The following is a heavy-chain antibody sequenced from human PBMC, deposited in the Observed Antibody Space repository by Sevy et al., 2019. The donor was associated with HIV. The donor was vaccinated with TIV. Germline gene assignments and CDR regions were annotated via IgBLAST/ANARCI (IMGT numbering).Heavy chain of an antibody. Sequence: ASVKVSCKASGYTFTSYGISWVRQAPGQGLEWMGWISAYNGNTNYAQKLQGRVTMTTDTSTSTAYMELRSLRSDDTAVYYCARYIVVVPAAMGVGAFDIWGQGTMVTVSS. CDR3: ARYIVVVPAAMGVGAFDI. CDR2: ISAYNGNT. CDR1: GYTFTSYG. D-gene: IGHD2-2*01. J-gene: IGHJ3*02. V-gene: IGHV1-18*01.